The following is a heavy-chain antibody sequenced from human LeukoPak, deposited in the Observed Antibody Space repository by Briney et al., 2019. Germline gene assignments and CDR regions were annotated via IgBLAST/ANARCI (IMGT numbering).Heavy chain of an antibody. D-gene: IGHD2-21*02. CDR2: INPYNGDT. Sequence: ASVKVSCKASGYVFTGHYMYWVRQGPGQGLEWLGRINPYNGDTKYAQNFQGRVTMTRETSNTTAYMELSSLRSDDTAVYYCARVLYCGGHCSSRYYYGMDVWGQGTTVTVSS. CDR1: GYVFTGHY. J-gene: IGHJ6*01. V-gene: IGHV1-2*06. CDR3: ARVLYCGGHCSSRYYYGMDV.